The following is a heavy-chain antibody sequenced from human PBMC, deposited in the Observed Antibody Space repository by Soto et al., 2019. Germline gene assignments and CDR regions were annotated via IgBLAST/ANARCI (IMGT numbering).Heavy chain of an antibody. CDR2: ITATGGGT. CDR1: GFAFSTYA. D-gene: IGHD3-16*01. V-gene: IGHV3-23*01. CDR3: ICRLFSAGPLDFDY. J-gene: IGHJ4*02. Sequence: GGSLRLSCAASGFAFSTYAMTWVRQAPGTGLEWVSSITATGGGTYYADSVKGRFTISRDNSKDTLYLQMSSLRAEDTAVYYCICRLFSAGPLDFDYLGQATLVTVPS.